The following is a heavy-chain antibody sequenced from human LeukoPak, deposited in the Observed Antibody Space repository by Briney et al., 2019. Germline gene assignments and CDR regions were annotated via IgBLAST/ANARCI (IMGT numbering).Heavy chain of an antibody. D-gene: IGHD3-10*01. CDR1: GGTFSGYY. CDR3: ARDQHYYGSGSYPFGAFWYYMDV. CDR2: IYTSGST. V-gene: IGHV4-59*10. Sequence: PSETLSLTCAVYGGTFSGYYWSWIRQPPGKGLEWIGRIYTSGSTNYNPSLKSRVTMSVDASKNQFSLKLSSVTAADTAVYYCARDQHYYGSGSYPFGAFWYYMDVWGKGTTVTISS. J-gene: IGHJ6*03.